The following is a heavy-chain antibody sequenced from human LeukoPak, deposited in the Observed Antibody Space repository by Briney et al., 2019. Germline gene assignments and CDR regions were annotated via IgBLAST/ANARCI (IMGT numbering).Heavy chain of an antibody. CDR2: IYYSGST. CDR1: GGSISSYY. D-gene: IGHD3-10*01. J-gene: IGHJ6*02. Sequence: SETLSLTCTVSGGSISSYYWSWIRQPPGKGLEWIGYIYYSGSTNYKTYLKSRVTISVDTTKNQFTLKLSSVTAADTAVYYCARGYGSGRYSPYYYYGMDVWGQGTTVTVSS. V-gene: IGHV4-59*01. CDR3: ARGYGSGRYSPYYYYGMDV.